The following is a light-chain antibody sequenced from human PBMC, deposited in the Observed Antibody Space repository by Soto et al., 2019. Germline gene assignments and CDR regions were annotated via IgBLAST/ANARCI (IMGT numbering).Light chain of an antibody. J-gene: IGLJ1*01. CDR2: DVS. CDR1: RSDVGGYNY. V-gene: IGLV2-14*01. Sequence: QSALTQPASVSGSPGQSITISCTGTRSDVGGYNYVSWYQQHPGKAPKLMIYDVSNRPSGVSNRFSGSKSGNTASLTISGLQAEDEADYYCSSYTSSITSTGFRTGTKVTV. CDR3: SSYTSSITSTG.